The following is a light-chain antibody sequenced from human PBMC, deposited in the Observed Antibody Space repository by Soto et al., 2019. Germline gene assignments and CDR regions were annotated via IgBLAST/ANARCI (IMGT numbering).Light chain of an antibody. V-gene: IGKV3D-11*02. J-gene: IGKJ5*01. CDR3: QQRRSWQVT. Sequence: ENVLTQSPATLSLSPGEGATLSCRASQSINTYLTWYQQKPGQAPRLLIYDAYKRATGIQARFSGSGSGTNFTLTISSLEPEDFAVYYCQQRRSWQVTFGQGTRLEIK. CDR2: DAY. CDR1: QSINTY.